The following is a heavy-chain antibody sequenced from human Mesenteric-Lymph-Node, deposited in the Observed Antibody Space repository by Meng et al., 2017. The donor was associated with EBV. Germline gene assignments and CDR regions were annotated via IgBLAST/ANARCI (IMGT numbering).Heavy chain of an antibody. CDR3: ARGGGVLAPLDY. D-gene: IGHD5/OR15-5a*01. CDR1: GDSFSGYF. Sequence: QGKFQQGGAGLLKPSDTLSLTCAVYGDSFSGYFWSWIRQPLGKGLEWIGEINHSGGTNYNPSLESRVTISVDASKNQFSLKLRSVTAADTAVYYCARGGGVLAPLDYWGQGGLVTVSS. J-gene: IGHJ4*02. V-gene: IGHV4-34*02. CDR2: INHSGGT.